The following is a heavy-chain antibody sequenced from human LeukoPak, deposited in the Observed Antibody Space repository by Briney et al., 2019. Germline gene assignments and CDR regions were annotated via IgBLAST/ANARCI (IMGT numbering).Heavy chain of an antibody. CDR3: ARGSVTAGPDAFDI. J-gene: IGHJ3*02. CDR2: IYYSGST. Sequence: SETLSLTCTVSGGSISSYYWSWIQQPPGKGLEWIGYIYYSGSTNYNPSLKSRVTISVDTSKNQFSLKLSSVTAADTAVYYCARGSVTAGPDAFDIWGQGTMVTVSS. D-gene: IGHD2-21*02. V-gene: IGHV4-59*01. CDR1: GGSISSYY.